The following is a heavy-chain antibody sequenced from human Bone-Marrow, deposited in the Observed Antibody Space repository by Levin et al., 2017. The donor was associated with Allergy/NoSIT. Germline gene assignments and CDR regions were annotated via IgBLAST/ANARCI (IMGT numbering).Heavy chain of an antibody. CDR2: IYTSGST. J-gene: IGHJ2*01. CDR1: GGSISSGSYY. CDR3: ARDKDIVVVPAAMQGVSSGYFDL. V-gene: IGHV4-61*02. D-gene: IGHD2-2*01. Sequence: SQTLSLTCTVSGGSISSGSYYWSWIRQPAGKGLEWIGRIYTSGSTNYNPSLKSRVTISVDTSKNQFSLKLSSVTAADTAVYYCARDKDIVVVPAAMQGVSSGYFDLWGRGTLVTVSS.